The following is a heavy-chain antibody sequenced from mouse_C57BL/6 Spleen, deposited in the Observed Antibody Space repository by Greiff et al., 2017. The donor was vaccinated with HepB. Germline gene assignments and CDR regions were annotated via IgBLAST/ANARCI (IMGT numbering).Heavy chain of an antibody. D-gene: IGHD1-1*01. CDR2: IDPEDGET. Sequence: EVKLMESGAELVKPGASVKLSCTASGFNIKDYYMHWVKQRTEQGLEWIGRIDPEDGETKYAPKFQGKATITADTSSNTAYLQLSSLTSEDTAVYYCANRGVVADWYFDVWGTGTTVTVSS. V-gene: IGHV14-2*01. CDR1: GFNIKDYY. J-gene: IGHJ1*03. CDR3: ANRGVVADWYFDV.